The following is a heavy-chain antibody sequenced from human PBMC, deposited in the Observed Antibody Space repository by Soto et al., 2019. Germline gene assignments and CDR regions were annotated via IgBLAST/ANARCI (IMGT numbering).Heavy chain of an antibody. Sequence: GGSLRLSCAASGFTFSDYYMSWIRQAPGKGLEWVSYISSSSSYTNYADSVKGRFTISRDNAKNSLYLQMNSLRAEDTAVYYCARDGYSSSWSPKYNWFDPWGQGILVTVSS. D-gene: IGHD6-13*01. J-gene: IGHJ5*02. CDR3: ARDGYSSSWSPKYNWFDP. CDR1: GFTFSDYY. V-gene: IGHV3-11*06. CDR2: ISSSSSYT.